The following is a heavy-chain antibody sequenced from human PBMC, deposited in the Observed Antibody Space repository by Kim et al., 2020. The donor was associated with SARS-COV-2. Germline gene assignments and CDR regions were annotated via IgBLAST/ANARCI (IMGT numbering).Heavy chain of an antibody. CDR2: ISSSGDST. J-gene: IGHJ4*02. Sequence: GGSLRLSCVASGFTFSSYAMSWVRQAPGKGLEWVSGISSSGDSTHYADSVKGRFTISRDNFKNSLYLQMNSLRAEDTAVYYCADDPVYYVSGNFYPPGYWGQGTRVSVSS. CDR3: ADDPVYYVSGNFYPPGY. CDR1: GFTFSSYA. D-gene: IGHD3-10*01. V-gene: IGHV3-23*01.